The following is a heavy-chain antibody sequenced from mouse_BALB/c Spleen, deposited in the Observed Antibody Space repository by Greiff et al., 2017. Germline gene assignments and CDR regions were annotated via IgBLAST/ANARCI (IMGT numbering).Heavy chain of an antibody. V-gene: IGHV5-9-4*01. CDR3: AREDGSGAMDY. J-gene: IGHJ4*01. CDR1: GFTFSSYA. D-gene: IGHD1-1*01. Sequence: EVQRVESGGGLVKPGGSLKLSCAASGFTFSSYAMSWVRQSPEKRLEWVAEISSGGSYTYYPDTVTGRFTISRDNAKNTLYLEMSSLRSEDTAMYYCAREDGSGAMDYWGQGTSVTVSS. CDR2: ISSGGSYT.